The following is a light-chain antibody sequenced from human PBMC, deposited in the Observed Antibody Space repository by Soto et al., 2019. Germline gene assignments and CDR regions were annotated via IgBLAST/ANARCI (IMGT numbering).Light chain of an antibody. Sequence: QSVLTQPASVSGSPGQSITISCTGTSSDVGGYNYVSWYQQHPGKAPKFFFYVVIIRSSGVSNRFSGSKSGNTASLTISGLQAEDEADYYCSSYTSSSTPSVFGTGTKVTVL. CDR2: VVI. CDR3: SSYTSSSTPSV. V-gene: IGLV2-14*01. J-gene: IGLJ1*01. CDR1: SSDVGGYNY.